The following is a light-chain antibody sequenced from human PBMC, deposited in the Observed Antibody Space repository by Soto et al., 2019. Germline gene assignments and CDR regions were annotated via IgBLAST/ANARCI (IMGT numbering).Light chain of an antibody. V-gene: IGKV3-11*01. CDR1: QSVAGS. Sequence: EFVLTQSPATPSFSPGEGAILSCRASQSVAGSLAWYQQQPGPAPRXLIYDISTRAAAIPARFSGSGSGTEFTLTVSSLEPEDFALYYCQQRSNRITFGQGTRREIK. CDR2: DIS. CDR3: QQRSNRIT. J-gene: IGKJ5*01.